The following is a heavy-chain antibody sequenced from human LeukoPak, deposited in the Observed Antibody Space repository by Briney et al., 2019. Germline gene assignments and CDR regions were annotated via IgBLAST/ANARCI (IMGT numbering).Heavy chain of an antibody. CDR1: GGSLSGSY. D-gene: IGHD1-26*01. Sequence: SETLSLTCAVYGGSLSGSYWSGIGKPPGKGLKGIGEIHPSGSHNYNPSLKSRVPISVDTSKNQVSLKLSSVTAADTAVYYCARVGGTNYYYYGMDVWGQGTTVTVSS. CDR2: IHPSGSH. CDR3: ARVGGTNYYYYGMDV. J-gene: IGHJ6*02. V-gene: IGHV4-34*01.